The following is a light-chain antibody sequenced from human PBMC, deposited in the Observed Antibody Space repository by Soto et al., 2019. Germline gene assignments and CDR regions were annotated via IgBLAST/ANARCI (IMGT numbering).Light chain of an antibody. V-gene: IGKV1-6*01. CDR1: QGIRNE. Sequence: ALPMTQSPSSLSASVGDRVTITCRASQGIRNELGWYQQKPGKAPKLLIYAASSLQSEVPSKFSGSGSGTDFTLTISSLQPEDFATYYRLQDYNYPRTCGPGTKVEIK. CDR3: LQDYNYPRT. CDR2: AAS. J-gene: IGKJ1*01.